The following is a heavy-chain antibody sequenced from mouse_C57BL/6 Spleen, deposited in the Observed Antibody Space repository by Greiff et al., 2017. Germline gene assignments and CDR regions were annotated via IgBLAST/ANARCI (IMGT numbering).Heavy chain of an antibody. V-gene: IGHV1-80*01. D-gene: IGHD1-1*01. Sequence: VQLQQSGAELVKPGASVKISCKASGYAFSSYWMNWVKQRPGKGLEWIGQIYPGDGETNYNGKFKGKATLTADKSSSTAYMQLSSLTSEDSAVYFCARSGYYGSSWFAYWGQGTLVTVSA. CDR2: IYPGDGET. CDR3: ARSGYYGSSWFAY. CDR1: GYAFSSYW. J-gene: IGHJ3*01.